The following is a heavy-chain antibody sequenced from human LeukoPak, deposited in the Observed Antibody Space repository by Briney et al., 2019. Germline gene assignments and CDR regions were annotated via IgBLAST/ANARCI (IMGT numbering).Heavy chain of an antibody. J-gene: IGHJ4*02. V-gene: IGHV3-21*01. CDR1: GFTFSSYS. CDR2: ISSSSSYI. D-gene: IGHD3-3*01. CDR3: ARGGTSTYYDFWSGYYQGYFDY. Sequence: KTGGSLRLSCAASGFTFSSYSMNWVRQAPGKGLEWVSSISSSSSYIYYADSVKGRFTIPRDNAKNSLYLQMNSLRAEDTAVYYCARGGTSTYYDFWSGYYQGYFDYWGQGTLVTVSP.